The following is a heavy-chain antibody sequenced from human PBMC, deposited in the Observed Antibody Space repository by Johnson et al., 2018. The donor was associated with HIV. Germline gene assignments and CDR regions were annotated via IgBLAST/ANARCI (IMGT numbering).Heavy chain of an antibody. D-gene: IGHD1-7*01. V-gene: IGHV3-7*05. J-gene: IGHJ3*02. Sequence: VQLVESGGGLVQHGGSLRLSCAASGFTFSSYWMSWVRQAPGKGLEWVANIKQDGSEKYYVDSVKGRFTISRDNAKNSLYLQMNSLRAEDTAMYYCARMITGTTDDAFDIWGQGTMVTVSS. CDR2: IKQDGSEK. CDR1: GFTFSSYW. CDR3: ARMITGTTDDAFDI.